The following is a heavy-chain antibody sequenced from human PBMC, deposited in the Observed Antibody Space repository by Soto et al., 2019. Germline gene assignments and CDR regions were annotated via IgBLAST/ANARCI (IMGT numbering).Heavy chain of an antibody. CDR3: ARAYSFAKNPPFDY. CDR2: INHSGST. V-gene: IGHV4-34*01. D-gene: IGHD5-18*01. J-gene: IGHJ4*02. CDR1: GGSFSGYY. Sequence: PSETLSLTCAVYGGSFSGYYWSWIRQPPGKGLEWIGEINHSGSTNYNPSLKSRVTISVDTSKNQFSLKLSSVTAADTAVYYCARAYSFAKNPPFDYWGQGTLVTVSS.